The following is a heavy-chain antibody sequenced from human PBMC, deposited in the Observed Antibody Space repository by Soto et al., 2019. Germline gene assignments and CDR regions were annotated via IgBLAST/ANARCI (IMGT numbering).Heavy chain of an antibody. CDR2: IYYSGST. V-gene: IGHV4-39*01. J-gene: IGHJ6*03. CDR3: ARQDPRVHPYYYMDV. Sequence: SETLSLTCTVSGGSISSSSYYWGWIRQPPGKGLEWIGSIYYSGSTYYNPSLKSRVTISVDTSKNQFSLKLSSVTAADTAVYYCARQDPRVHPYYYMDVWGKGTTVTVSS. CDR1: GGSISSSSYY.